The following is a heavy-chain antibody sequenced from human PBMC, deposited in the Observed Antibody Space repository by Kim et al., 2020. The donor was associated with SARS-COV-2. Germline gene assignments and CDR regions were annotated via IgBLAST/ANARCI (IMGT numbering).Heavy chain of an antibody. Sequence: GGSLRLSCAASGFTFSNAWMSWVRQAPGKGLEWVGRIKSKTDGGTTDYAAPVKGRFTISRDDSKNTLYLQMNSLKTEDTAVYYCTTDSPHSGTVTTVSYYYYYGMDVWGQGTTVTVSS. CDR3: TTDSPHSGTVTTVSYYYYYGMDV. J-gene: IGHJ6*02. D-gene: IGHD4-17*01. CDR1: GFTFSNAW. CDR2: IKSKTDGGTT. V-gene: IGHV3-15*01.